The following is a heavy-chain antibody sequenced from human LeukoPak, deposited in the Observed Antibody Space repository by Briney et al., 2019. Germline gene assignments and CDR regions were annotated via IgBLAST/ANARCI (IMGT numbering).Heavy chain of an antibody. CDR2: ISGSGGST. CDR3: AKDGRYYDILTDYRSYYFDY. D-gene: IGHD3-9*01. J-gene: IGHJ4*02. Sequence: PGGSLRLSCAASGFTFSSYAMSWVRQAPGKGLEWVSAISGSGGSTYYADSVKGRFTISRDNSKNTLYLQMNSLRAEDTAVYYCAKDGRYYDILTDYRSYYFDYWGQGTLVTVSS. CDR1: GFTFSSYA. V-gene: IGHV3-23*01.